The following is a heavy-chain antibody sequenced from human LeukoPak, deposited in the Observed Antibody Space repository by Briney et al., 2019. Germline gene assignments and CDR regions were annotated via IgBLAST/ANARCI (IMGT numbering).Heavy chain of an antibody. CDR1: GFTFSSYA. J-gene: IGHJ3*02. CDR2: ISYDGSNK. CDR3: ARVKDIVATNDAFDI. V-gene: IGHV3-30-3*01. Sequence: TGGSLRLSCAASGFTFSSYAMHWVRQAPGKGLEWVAVISYDGSNKYYADSVKGRFTISRDNSKNTLYLQMNSLRAEDTAVYYCARVKDIVATNDAFDIWGQGTMVTVSS. D-gene: IGHD5-12*01.